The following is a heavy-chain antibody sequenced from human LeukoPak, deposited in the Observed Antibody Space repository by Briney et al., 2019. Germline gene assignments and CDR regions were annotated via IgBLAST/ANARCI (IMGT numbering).Heavy chain of an antibody. CDR1: GGSFSGYY. CDR2: INHSGST. D-gene: IGHD6-13*01. CDR3: ARGLSAAPPGRY. Sequence: NPSETLSLTCAVYGGSFSGYYWSWIRRPPGKGLEWIGEINHSGSTNYNPSLKSRVTISVDTSKNQFSLKLSSVTAADTAVYYCARGLSAAPPGRYRGQGTLVTVSS. V-gene: IGHV4-34*01. J-gene: IGHJ4*02.